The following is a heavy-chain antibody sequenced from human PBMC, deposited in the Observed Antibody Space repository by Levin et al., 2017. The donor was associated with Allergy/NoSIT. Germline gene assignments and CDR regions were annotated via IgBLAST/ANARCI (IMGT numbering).Heavy chain of an antibody. CDR3: AKDEGRELLLSLPYFDY. J-gene: IGHJ4*02. CDR2: ISGSGGST. V-gene: IGHV3-23*01. D-gene: IGHD1-26*01. CDR1: GFTFSSYA. Sequence: GESLKISCAASGFTFSSYAMSWVRQAPGKGLEWVSAISGSGGSTYYADSVKGRFTISRDNSKNTLYLQMNSLRAEDTAVYYCAKDEGRELLLSLPYFDYWGQGTLVTVSS.